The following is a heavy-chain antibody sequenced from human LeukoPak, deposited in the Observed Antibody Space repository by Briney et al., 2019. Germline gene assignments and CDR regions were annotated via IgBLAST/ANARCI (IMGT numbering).Heavy chain of an antibody. V-gene: IGHV3-48*03. Sequence: GGSLRLSCAASGFTFSSYEMNWVRQAPGKGLEWVSYISTSGSTKYYADSMKGRFTISRDNAKNSLYLQMNSLRAEDTAVYYCAARPSSAYWGRGTLVTVSS. CDR3: AARPSSAY. D-gene: IGHD6-6*01. J-gene: IGHJ4*02. CDR2: ISTSGSTK. CDR1: GFTFSSYE.